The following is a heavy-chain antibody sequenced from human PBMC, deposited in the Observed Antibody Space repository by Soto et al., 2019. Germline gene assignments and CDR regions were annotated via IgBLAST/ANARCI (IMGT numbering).Heavy chain of an antibody. Sequence: SETLSLTCTVSGGSVSSGSYYWSWIRQPPGKGLEWIGSIYYSGSTYYNPSLKSRVTISVDTSKNQFSLKLSSVTAADTAVYYCARGNNIAVAGTGWFDPWGQGTLVTVSS. CDR3: ARGNNIAVAGTGWFDP. V-gene: IGHV4-39*07. CDR2: IYYSGST. D-gene: IGHD6-19*01. CDR1: GGSVSSGSYY. J-gene: IGHJ5*02.